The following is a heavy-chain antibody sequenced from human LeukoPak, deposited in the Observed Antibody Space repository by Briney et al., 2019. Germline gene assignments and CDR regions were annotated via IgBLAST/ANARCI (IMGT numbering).Heavy chain of an antibody. Sequence: GGSLRLSCAASGFTFSSYAMSWVRRAAGKGLEWVSAISGSGGSTYYADSVKGRFTISRDNSKNTLYLQMNSLRAEDTAVYYCARAGTGEYFRRKYFNFWGQGTLVTVSS. CDR2: ISGSGGST. CDR1: GFTFSSYA. CDR3: ARAGTGEYFRRKYFNF. J-gene: IGHJ4*02. V-gene: IGHV3-23*01. D-gene: IGHD2/OR15-2a*01.